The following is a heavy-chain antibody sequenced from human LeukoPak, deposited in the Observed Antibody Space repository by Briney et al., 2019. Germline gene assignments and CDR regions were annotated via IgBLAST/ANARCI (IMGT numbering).Heavy chain of an antibody. CDR2: ISYDGSNK. CDR3: ARDHELTMIAYIDH. J-gene: IGHJ4*02. CDR1: GFTFSSYA. V-gene: IGHV3-30-3*01. Sequence: HPGGSLRLSCAASGFTFSSYAMHWVRQAPGKGLEWVAVISYDGSNKYYADSVKGRFTISRDNSKNTLYLQMNSLRAEDTAVYYCARDHELTMIAYIDHWGQGTLVTVSS. D-gene: IGHD3-22*01.